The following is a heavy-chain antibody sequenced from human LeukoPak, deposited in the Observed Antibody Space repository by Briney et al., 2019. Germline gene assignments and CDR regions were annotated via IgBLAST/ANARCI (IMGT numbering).Heavy chain of an antibody. D-gene: IGHD6-13*01. CDR3: ARGRGASYRSSWYDF. CDR2: ISYDGSKK. J-gene: IGHJ5*01. Sequence: PGRSLRLSCAASGFTFSNYAMHWVRQAPGKRLEGVAVISYDGSKKHYADSVKGRFTISRDNSKNTLYLQMNSLNTEDTAVYYCARGRGASYRSSWYDFWGQGTLVTVSS. CDR1: GFTFSNYA. V-gene: IGHV3-30*04.